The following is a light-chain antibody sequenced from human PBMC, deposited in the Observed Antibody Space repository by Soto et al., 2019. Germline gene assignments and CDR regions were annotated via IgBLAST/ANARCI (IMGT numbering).Light chain of an antibody. Sequence: DIQMTQSPSSLSASVGDRVTITCRASQSISSYLNWYQQKPGKAPKLLIYAASSLQSGVPSTFSVSGSGTDFTLTISSLQPEDFATYYCQQSYSTPTFGGGTKVEIK. CDR2: AAS. CDR3: QQSYSTPT. J-gene: IGKJ4*01. CDR1: QSISSY. V-gene: IGKV1-39*01.